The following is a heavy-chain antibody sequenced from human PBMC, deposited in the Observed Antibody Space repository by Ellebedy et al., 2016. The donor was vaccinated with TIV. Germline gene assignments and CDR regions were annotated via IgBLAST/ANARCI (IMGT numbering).Heavy chain of an antibody. Sequence: PGGSLRLSCAASGFTFSNFVMSWVRQTPGKGLEWVSSLNPSGHNTYYADSVRGRFTISRDNSKNTLYLQMNSLRAEDTALYFCASRLSGWYFDIWGRGTLVTVSS. CDR3: ASRLSGWYFDI. D-gene: IGHD2-21*02. CDR2: LNPSGHNT. V-gene: IGHV3-23*01. J-gene: IGHJ2*01. CDR1: GFTFSNFV.